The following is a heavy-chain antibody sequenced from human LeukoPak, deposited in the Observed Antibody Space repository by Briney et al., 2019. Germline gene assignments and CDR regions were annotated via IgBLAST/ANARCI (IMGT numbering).Heavy chain of an antibody. D-gene: IGHD3-3*01. CDR3: ARGALRFLDLYGMDV. J-gene: IGHJ6*02. CDR2: INAGNGNT. V-gene: IGHV1-3*01. CDR1: GYTFTSYA. Sequence: ASVKVSCKASGYTFTSYAMHWVRQAPGQRLEWMGWINAGNGNTKYSQKFQGRVTITRDTSASTAYMELSGLRSEDTAVYYCARGALRFLDLYGMDVWGQGTTVTVSS.